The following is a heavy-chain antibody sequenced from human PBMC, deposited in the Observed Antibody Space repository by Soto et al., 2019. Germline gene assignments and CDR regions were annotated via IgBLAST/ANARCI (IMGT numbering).Heavy chain of an antibody. Sequence: QVQLVESGGGVVQPGRSLRLSCAASGFTFSSYGMHWVRQAPGKGLEWVAVISYDGSNKYYADSVKGRFTISRDNSKNTLYLQMNSLRAEDTAVYYCASHGGTTVTIHYWGQGTLVTVSS. J-gene: IGHJ4*02. CDR3: ASHGGTTVTIHY. D-gene: IGHD4-17*01. V-gene: IGHV3-30*03. CDR2: ISYDGSNK. CDR1: GFTFSSYG.